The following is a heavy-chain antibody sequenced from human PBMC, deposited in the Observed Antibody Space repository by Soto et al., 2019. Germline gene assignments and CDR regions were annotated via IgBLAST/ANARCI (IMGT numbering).Heavy chain of an antibody. V-gene: IGHV3-30*18. Sequence: GGSLRLSCVVSGFILSSHGMHWVRQAPGKGLEWVAVISYDGREKYYADTVKGRFTISRDNSKNTLYLQMNSLRAEDTAVYYCAKDDGYCSGGSCYLDAWGQGTPVTVSS. CDR1: GFILSSHG. D-gene: IGHD2-15*01. CDR3: AKDDGYCSGGSCYLDA. CDR2: ISYDGREK. J-gene: IGHJ4*02.